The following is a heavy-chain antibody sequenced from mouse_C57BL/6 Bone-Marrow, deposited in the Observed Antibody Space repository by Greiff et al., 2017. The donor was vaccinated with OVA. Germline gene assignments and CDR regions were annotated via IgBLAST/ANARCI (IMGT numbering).Heavy chain of an antibody. V-gene: IGHV1-19*01. CDR2: INPYNGGT. CDR1: GYTFTDYY. Sequence: EVQLQQSGPVLVKPGASVKMSCKASGYTFTDYYMNWVKQSHGKSLEWIGVINPYNGGTSYNQKFKGKATLTVDKSSSTAYMELNSLTSEDSAVYYCARRGFINWFAYWGQGTLVTVSA. D-gene: IGHD1-1*01. J-gene: IGHJ3*01. CDR3: ARRGFINWFAY.